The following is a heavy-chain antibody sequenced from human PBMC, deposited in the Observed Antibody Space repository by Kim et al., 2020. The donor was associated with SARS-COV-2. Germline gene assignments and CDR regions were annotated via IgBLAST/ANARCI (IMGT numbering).Heavy chain of an antibody. CDR1: GGSISSSSYY. CDR3: ATYEMGDQLAPNFQQ. Sequence: SETLSLTCTVSGGSISSSSYYWGWIRQPPGKGLEWIGSIYYSGSTYYNPSLKSRVTIYVDTSKNQFSLKLGPVTAADTVVYYCATYEMGDQLAPNFQQGGQGTLVTVSS. V-gene: IGHV4-39*01. D-gene: IGHD2-2*01. CDR2: IYYSGST. J-gene: IGHJ1*01.